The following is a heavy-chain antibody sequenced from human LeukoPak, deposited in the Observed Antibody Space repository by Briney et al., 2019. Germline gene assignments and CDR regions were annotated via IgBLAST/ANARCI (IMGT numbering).Heavy chain of an antibody. V-gene: IGHV4-59*08. CDR3: ARHKAGARDAFDI. J-gene: IGHJ3*02. CDR1: GGSLSNYY. CDR2: IYYSGST. D-gene: IGHD6-13*01. Sequence: SETLSLTCTVSGGSLSNYYWSWIRQPPGKGLEWIGYIYYSGSTNYNPSLKSRVTISVDTSKNQFSLKLSSVTAADTAVYYCARHKAGARDAFDIWGQGTMVTVSS.